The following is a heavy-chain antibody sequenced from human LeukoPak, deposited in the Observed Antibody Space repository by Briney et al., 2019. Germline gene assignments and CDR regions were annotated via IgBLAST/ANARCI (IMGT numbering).Heavy chain of an antibody. CDR2: ISGSGGST. Sequence: GGSLRLSCEASGFTFSSYWMSWVRQARGKGLEWVSAISGSGGSTYYADSVKGRFTISRDNSKNTLYLQMNSLRAEDTALYYCANRGSSQPTYYFDYWGQGTLVTVSS. V-gene: IGHV3-23*01. CDR3: ANRGSSQPTYYFDY. D-gene: IGHD6-13*01. J-gene: IGHJ4*02. CDR1: GFTFSSYW.